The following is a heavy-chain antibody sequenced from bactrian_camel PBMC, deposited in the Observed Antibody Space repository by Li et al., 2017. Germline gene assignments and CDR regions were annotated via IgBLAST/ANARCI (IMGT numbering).Heavy chain of an antibody. CDR1: GFTFSTYA. Sequence: DVQLVESGGGLVQPGGSLRLSCAASGFTFSTYAMSWVRQAPGKEPQWVSSLYNDSNAHYAESVKGRFTICRDNAKNTLYLQLNSLTTDDTGMYFCLVGFDYWGRGTQVTVS. CDR3: LVGFDY. D-gene: IGHD5*01. J-gene: IGHJ4*01. CDR2: LYNDSNA. V-gene: IGHV3S10*01.